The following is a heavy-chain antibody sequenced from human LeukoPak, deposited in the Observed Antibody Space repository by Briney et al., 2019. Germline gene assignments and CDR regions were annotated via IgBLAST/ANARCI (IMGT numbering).Heavy chain of an antibody. D-gene: IGHD3-22*01. V-gene: IGHV3-23*01. J-gene: IGHJ4*02. Sequence: GESLRLSCAASGFTFISYGMSWVRQAPGKGLEWVSAISGSGGSTYYADSVKGRFTISRDNSKNTLYLQMNSLRAEDTAVYYCAKAHPTYYYDSSEYYFDYWGQGILVTVSS. CDR2: ISGSGGST. CDR1: GFTFISYG. CDR3: AKAHPTYYYDSSEYYFDY.